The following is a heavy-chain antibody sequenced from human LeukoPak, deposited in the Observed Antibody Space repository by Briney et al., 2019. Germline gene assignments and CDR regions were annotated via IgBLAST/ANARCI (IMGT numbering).Heavy chain of an antibody. Sequence: GGSLSLSCAASGFNFSSYEMNWVRQAPGKGLEWVSYISSSGSTIYYADSVKGRFTISRDHAKNSLCLQMNSLRAEDTAVYYCARGAHLAFDYWGQGTLVTVSS. CDR2: ISSSGSTI. CDR1: GFNFSSYE. CDR3: ARGAHLAFDY. V-gene: IGHV3-48*03. J-gene: IGHJ4*02.